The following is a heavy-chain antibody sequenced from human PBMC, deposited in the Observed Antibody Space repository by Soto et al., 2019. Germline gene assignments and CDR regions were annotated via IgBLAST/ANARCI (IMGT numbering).Heavy chain of an antibody. Sequence: GGSLRLSCAASGFTFSSYGMHWVRQAPGKGLEWVAVIWYDGSNKYYADSVKGRFTISRDNSRNTLYLHMDSLRAEDTAVYYCARGRGSTGYLGREHYFDYWGQGTLVTVPS. CDR3: ARGRGSTGYLGREHYFDY. CDR1: GFTFSSYG. D-gene: IGHD2-2*01. CDR2: IWYDGSNK. J-gene: IGHJ4*02. V-gene: IGHV3-33*01.